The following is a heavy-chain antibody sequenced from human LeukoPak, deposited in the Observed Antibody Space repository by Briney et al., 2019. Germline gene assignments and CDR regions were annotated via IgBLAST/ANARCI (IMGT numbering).Heavy chain of an antibody. CDR3: ARLGRYDYFIDY. CDR1: GGSISSAGYS. V-gene: IGHV4-30-2*01. D-gene: IGHD3-16*01. J-gene: IGHJ4*02. CDR2: IYHSGST. Sequence: SETLSLTCAVSGGSISSAGYSWSWIRQPPGKGLEWIDYIYHSGSTYYNSSLKSRATISVDRSKNQFSLKLTSVTAADTAVYYCARLGRYDYFIDYWGQGTLVTVSS.